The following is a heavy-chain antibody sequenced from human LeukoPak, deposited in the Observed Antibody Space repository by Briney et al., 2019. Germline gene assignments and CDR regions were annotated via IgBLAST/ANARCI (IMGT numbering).Heavy chain of an antibody. CDR2: IYYSGRT. J-gene: IGHJ4*02. CDR3: ARIHSGSPGADY. V-gene: IGHV4-59*08. D-gene: IGHD1-26*01. Sequence: PSETLSLTCTVSGGSISSYYWSWIRQPPGKGLDWIGYIYYSGRTNYNPSLKSRVTISVDTSKNQFSLKLSSVTAADTAVYYCARIHSGSPGADYWGQGTLVIVSS. CDR1: GGSISSYY.